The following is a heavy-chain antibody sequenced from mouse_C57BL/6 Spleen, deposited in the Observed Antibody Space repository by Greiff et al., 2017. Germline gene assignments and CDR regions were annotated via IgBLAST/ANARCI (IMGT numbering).Heavy chain of an antibody. D-gene: IGHD2-4*01. V-gene: IGHV3-6*01. CDR3: AREGYDYDGRSIFGY. Sequence: EVQLQESGPGLVKPSQSLSLTCSVTGYSITSGYYWNWIRQFPGNKLEWMGYISYDGSNNYNPSLKNRISITRDTSKNQFFLKLNSVTTEDTATYYCAREGYDYDGRSIFGYWGQGTTLTVSS. J-gene: IGHJ2*01. CDR2: ISYDGSN. CDR1: GYSITSGYY.